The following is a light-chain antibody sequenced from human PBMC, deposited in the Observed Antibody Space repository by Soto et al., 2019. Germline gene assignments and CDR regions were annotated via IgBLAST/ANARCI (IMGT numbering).Light chain of an antibody. J-gene: IGKJ1*01. CDR1: QSISSW. CDR3: QQYNSYSPT. V-gene: IGKV1-5*03. Sequence: DIQMTQSPSTLSASVGGRVTITCRASQSISSWLAWYQQKPGKAPKLLIYKASSLESGVPSRFSASGSGTEFTLTISSLQPDDFATYYCQQYNSYSPTFGQGTKVDIK. CDR2: KAS.